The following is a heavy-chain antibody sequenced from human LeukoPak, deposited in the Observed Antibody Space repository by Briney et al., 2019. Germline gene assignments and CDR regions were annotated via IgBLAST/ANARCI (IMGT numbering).Heavy chain of an antibody. D-gene: IGHD2-2*01. J-gene: IGHJ6*04. V-gene: IGHV1-69*06. CDR1: GGTFSSYA. Sequence: ASVKVSCKASGGTFSSYAISWVRQAPGQGLEWMGGIIPIFGTANYAQKFQGRVTITADKSTSTAYMELSSLRSEDTAVYYCARDPPPYDIVVVPAAPPDYYYYGMDFWGKGTTVTVSS. CDR2: IIPIFGTA. CDR3: ARDPPPYDIVVVPAAPPDYYYYGMDF.